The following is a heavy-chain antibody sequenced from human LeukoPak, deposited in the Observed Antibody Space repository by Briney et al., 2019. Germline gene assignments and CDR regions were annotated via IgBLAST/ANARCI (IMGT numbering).Heavy chain of an antibody. CDR2: INHSGST. CDR1: GGSFSGYY. D-gene: IGHD6-13*01. V-gene: IGHV4-34*01. J-gene: IGHJ6*03. Sequence: KSSETLSLTCAVYGGSFSGYYWSWIRQPPGKGLEWIGEINHSGSTNYNPSLKSRVTISVDTSKNQISLKLSSVTAADTGVYFCARGGQYMSARWYGGAYYYMDVWGKGTTVTVSS. CDR3: ARGGQYMSARWYGGAYYYMDV.